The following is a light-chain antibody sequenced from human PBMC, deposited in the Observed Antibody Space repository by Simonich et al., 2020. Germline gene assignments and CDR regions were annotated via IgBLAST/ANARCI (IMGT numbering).Light chain of an antibody. V-gene: IGLV2-11*01. Sequence: QSALTQPRSVSGSPGQSVTISCTGTSSDVGVYNYVSWYQQHPGKAPKLMIYVVSKRPSGVPVRFSGSKSGNTASLTISGLQAENEADYYCCSYAGSYTWVFVGGTKLTVL. CDR2: VVS. J-gene: IGLJ3*02. CDR1: SSDVGVYNY. CDR3: CSYAGSYTWV.